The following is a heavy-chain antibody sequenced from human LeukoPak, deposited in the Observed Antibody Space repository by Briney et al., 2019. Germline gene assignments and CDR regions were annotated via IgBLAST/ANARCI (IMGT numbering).Heavy chain of an antibody. V-gene: IGHV4-4*07. CDR1: GGSISSYY. D-gene: IGHD1/OR15-1a*01. CDR3: ARVEFNWNNVNY. J-gene: IGHJ4*02. Sequence: TSETLSLTCTVSGGSISSYYCSWIRQPAGKGQEWSGRIYTSGSTNYNPSLKSRVTMSVDTSKNQFSLKLSSVTAADTPVYYCARVEFNWNNVNYCSQGTLESVSS. CDR2: IYTSGST.